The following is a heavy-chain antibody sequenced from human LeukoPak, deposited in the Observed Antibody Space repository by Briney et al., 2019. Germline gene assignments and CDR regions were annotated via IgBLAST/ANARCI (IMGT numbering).Heavy chain of an antibody. J-gene: IGHJ4*02. CDR2: ISWNSGSI. Sequence: GGSLRLSCAASGFTFDDYVMHWVRQAPGKGLEWVSGISWNSGSIGYADSVKGRFTISRDNAKNSMYLQMNRLRAEDTALYYSAKDVDSSSWPANRYYFDYWGQGTLVTVSS. CDR1: GFTFDDYV. D-gene: IGHD6-13*01. CDR3: AKDVDSSSWPANRYYFDY. V-gene: IGHV3-9*01.